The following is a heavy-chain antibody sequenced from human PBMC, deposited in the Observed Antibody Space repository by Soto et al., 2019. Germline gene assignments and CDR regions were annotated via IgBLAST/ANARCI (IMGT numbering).Heavy chain of an antibody. J-gene: IGHJ6*04. D-gene: IGHD2-2*01. V-gene: IGHV1-69*02. CDR2: IIPILGIA. CDR1: GGTFSSYT. Sequence: EASVKVSCKASGGTFSSYTISWVRQAPGQGLEWMGRIIPILGIANYAQKFQGRVTITADKSTSTAYMELSSLRSEDTAVYYCARSFPIGVVPAATLHYGMDVWGKGTTVTVSS. CDR3: ARSFPIGVVPAATLHYGMDV.